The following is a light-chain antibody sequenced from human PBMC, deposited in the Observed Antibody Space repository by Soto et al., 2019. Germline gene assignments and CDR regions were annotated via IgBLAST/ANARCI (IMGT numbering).Light chain of an antibody. CDR1: NLGTKG. V-gene: IGLV3-9*02. Sequence: SYELTQSLSVSVALGQTARITCGGNNLGTKGVHWYQQKPGQAPVLVIYRDNNRPSGIPERFSGSKSGNTATLTISGAQAGDEADFYCQVWDSSADVFGPGTKLTVL. J-gene: IGLJ1*01. CDR2: RDN. CDR3: QVWDSSADV.